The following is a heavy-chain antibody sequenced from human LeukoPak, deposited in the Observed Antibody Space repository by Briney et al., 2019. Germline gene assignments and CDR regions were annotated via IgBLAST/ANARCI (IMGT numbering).Heavy chain of an antibody. J-gene: IGHJ4*02. V-gene: IGHV7-4-1*02. D-gene: IGHD6-13*01. CDR3: ATPLSLSEKKGYSSSWYPAYYFDY. Sequence: GASVKVSCKASGYTFTSYAMNWVRQAPGQGLEWMGWINTNTGNPTYAQGFTGRFVFSLDTSVSTAYLQISSLKAEDTAVYYCATPLSLSEKKGYSSSWYPAYYFDYWGQGTLVTVSS. CDR1: GYTFTSYA. CDR2: INTNTGNP.